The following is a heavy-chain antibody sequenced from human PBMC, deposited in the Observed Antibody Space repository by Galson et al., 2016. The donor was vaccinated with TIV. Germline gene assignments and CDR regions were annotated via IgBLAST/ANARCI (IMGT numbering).Heavy chain of an antibody. J-gene: IGHJ5*02. Sequence: SVKVSCKATGGSFSSYVFNWVRQAPGQGLEWMGNIIPLFGSANYAQKFQGRVTMTADESTSTAYMELSRLRSEDTAVYFCARGRGIYDSSGYFLFDHWGQGTLVTVSS. CDR3: ARGRGIYDSSGYFLFDH. D-gene: IGHD3-22*01. CDR1: GGSFSSYV. V-gene: IGHV1-69*13. CDR2: IIPLFGSA.